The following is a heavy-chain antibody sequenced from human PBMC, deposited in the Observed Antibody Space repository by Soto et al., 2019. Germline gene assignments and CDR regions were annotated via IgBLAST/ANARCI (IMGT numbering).Heavy chain of an antibody. V-gene: IGHV4-34*01. CDR2: INHSGST. Sequence: SETLSLTCAVYGGSFSGYYWSWIRQPPGKGLEWIGEINHSGSTNYNPSLKSRVTISVDTSKNQFSLKLSSVTAADTAVYYCARGLTTVTRDVYYYYGMDVWGQGTTVT. D-gene: IGHD4-17*01. CDR1: GGSFSGYY. J-gene: IGHJ6*02. CDR3: ARGLTTVTRDVYYYYGMDV.